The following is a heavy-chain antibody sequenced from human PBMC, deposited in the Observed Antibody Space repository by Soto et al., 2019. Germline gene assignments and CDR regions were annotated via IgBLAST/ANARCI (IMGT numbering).Heavy chain of an antibody. CDR3: ASPRRDSSGFDALDI. D-gene: IGHD3-22*01. V-gene: IGHV4-39*01. J-gene: IGHJ3*02. CDR2: IYYSGGT. CDR1: GGSISSSSFY. Sequence: SETLSLTCTVSGGSISSSSFYWGWIRQPPGKGLEWIGTIYYSGGTYYNPSLKSRVTISVDTSKNQFSLKLSSVTAADTAVYYCASPRRDSSGFDALDIWGQGTMVTVSS.